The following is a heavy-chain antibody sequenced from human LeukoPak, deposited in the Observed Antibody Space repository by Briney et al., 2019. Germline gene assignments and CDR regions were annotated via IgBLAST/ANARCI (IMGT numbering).Heavy chain of an antibody. CDR2: INHSGST. CDR3: ARPLMVYARPLGY. J-gene: IGHJ4*02. V-gene: IGHV4-34*01. CDR1: GGSFSGYY. Sequence: PSETLSLTCAVYGGSFSGYYWSWIRQPPGKGLEWIGEINHSGSTNYNPSLKSRVTISVDTSKNQFSLKLSSVTAADTAVYYCARPLMVYARPLGYWGQGTLVTVSS. D-gene: IGHD2-8*01.